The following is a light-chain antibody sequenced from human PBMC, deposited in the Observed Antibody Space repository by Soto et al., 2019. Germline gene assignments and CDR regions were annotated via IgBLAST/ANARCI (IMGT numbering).Light chain of an antibody. J-gene: IGKJ1*01. Sequence: EVVLTQSPATLSLAPGERATLSCRASQSVSSNLAWYQQIPGQAPRLLIYGASTRATGIPVRFSGSRSETEFTLTISSLQSEDFAVYYCQQYNNWPPWTFGQGTKVDIK. CDR1: QSVSSN. CDR3: QQYNNWPPWT. CDR2: GAS. V-gene: IGKV3-15*01.